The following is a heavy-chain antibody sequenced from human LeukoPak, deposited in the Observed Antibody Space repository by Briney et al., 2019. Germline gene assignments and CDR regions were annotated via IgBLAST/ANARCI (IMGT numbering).Heavy chain of an antibody. Sequence: TGGSLRLSCAASGFTFSSYEMNWVRQAPGKGLEWVSYISSSGSTIHYADSVKGRFTISRDNAKSSVYLQMNSLRDEDTAVYYCVRDPDALDYWGQGTLVTVSS. CDR1: GFTFSSYE. J-gene: IGHJ4*02. CDR2: ISSSGSTI. V-gene: IGHV3-48*03. CDR3: VRDPDALDY.